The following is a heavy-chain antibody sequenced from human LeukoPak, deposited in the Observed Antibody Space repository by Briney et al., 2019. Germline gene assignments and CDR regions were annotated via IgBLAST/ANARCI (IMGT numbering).Heavy chain of an antibody. CDR1: GFTFSDYY. CDR2: IRSKAYGGTT. D-gene: IGHD1-26*01. CDR3: TRDPRGSFGPDAFDI. Sequence: RSGGSPRLSCAASGFTFSDYYMSWIRQAPGKGLEWVGFIRSKAYGGTTEYAASVKGRFTISRNDSKSIAYLQMNSLKTEDTAVYYCTRDPRGSFGPDAFDIWGQGTMVTVSS. J-gene: IGHJ3*02. V-gene: IGHV3-49*03.